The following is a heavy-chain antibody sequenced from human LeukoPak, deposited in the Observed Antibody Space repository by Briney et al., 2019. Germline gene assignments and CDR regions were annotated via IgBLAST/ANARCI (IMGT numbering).Heavy chain of an antibody. CDR1: GGSISRSSYY. V-gene: IGHV4-39*07. D-gene: IGHD1-26*01. Sequence: SETLSLTCAVSGGSISRSSYYWAWIRQPPGKGLEWVGTIYYGGSIYGDPSLKGRITISLDTSENQFSLKLNSVTAADTAVYYCARAGWEQLSASFDPWGQGTLVIVSS. CDR3: ARAGWEQLSASFDP. J-gene: IGHJ5*02. CDR2: IYYGGSI.